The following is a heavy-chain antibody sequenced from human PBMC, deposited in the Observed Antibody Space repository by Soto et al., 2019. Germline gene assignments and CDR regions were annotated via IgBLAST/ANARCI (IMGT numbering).Heavy chain of an antibody. CDR1: GYTFTSYG. CDR3: ARPLTMVRGVQGV. D-gene: IGHD3-10*01. Sequence: ASEKVSSKASGYTFTSYGISWVRQAPGQGLEWMGWISAYNGNTNYAQKLQGRVTMTTDTSTSTAYMELRSLGSDDTAVYYCARPLTMVRGVQGVWGKGNLVPFS. J-gene: IGHJ4*02. V-gene: IGHV1-18*04. CDR2: ISAYNGNT.